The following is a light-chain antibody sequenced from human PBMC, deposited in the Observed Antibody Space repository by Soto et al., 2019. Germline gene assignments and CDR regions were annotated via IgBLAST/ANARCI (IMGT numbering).Light chain of an antibody. J-gene: IGKJ1*01. CDR1: ETISSNY. V-gene: IGKV3-20*01. CDR3: QQYVSWA. CDR2: GTS. Sequence: EIVLTQSPGTLSVSPGERATLSCRASETISSNYLAWYQQKPGPAPSLLIYGTSRRATGIPDRFSGSGSGTAFTLTISRLEPEDSAIYYCQQYVSWAFGQGTKVEI.